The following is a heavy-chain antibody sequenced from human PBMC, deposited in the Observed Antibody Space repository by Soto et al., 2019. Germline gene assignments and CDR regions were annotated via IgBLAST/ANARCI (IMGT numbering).Heavy chain of an antibody. Sequence: GVSLRLSCAASGFTFSSYAMHCVRQAPGKGLEWVALISYDGRIKYYADSVRGRFSISRDNSKNTLYLQMNSLRTEDTAVYYCARDHATVAGTSLPGYWGQGTLVTVSS. D-gene: IGHD6-19*01. CDR2: ISYDGRIK. CDR3: ARDHATVAGTSLPGY. CDR1: GFTFSSYA. J-gene: IGHJ4*02. V-gene: IGHV3-30*04.